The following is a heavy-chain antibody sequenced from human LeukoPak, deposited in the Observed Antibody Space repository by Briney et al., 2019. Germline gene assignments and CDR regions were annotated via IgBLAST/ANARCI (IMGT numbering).Heavy chain of an antibody. V-gene: IGHV3-11*01. CDR1: GFTFSDYY. Sequence: GALRLSCAASGFTFSDYYMSSIRQAPGKGLEWGSSISNSGSTIYYADSVKGRFTISRDNAKNSLYLQMNSPRAEDTAVYYCARTPFNIVVVPAAIEVQSNFYMDVWGKGTTVTISS. D-gene: IGHD2-2*01. J-gene: IGHJ6*03. CDR2: ISNSGSTI. CDR3: ARTPFNIVVVPAAIEVQSNFYMDV.